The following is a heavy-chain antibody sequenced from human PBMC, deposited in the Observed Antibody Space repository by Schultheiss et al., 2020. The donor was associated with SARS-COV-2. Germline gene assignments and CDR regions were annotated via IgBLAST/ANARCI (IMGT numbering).Heavy chain of an antibody. Sequence: SETLSLTCTVSGGSISSGGYYWSCFRQPPGKGLEYIGSICYSGSTYYNPSLKSRVTISVDTSKNQFSLKLSSVTAADTAVYYCARVPYSGSYYPFDYWGQGTLVTVSS. D-gene: IGHD1-26*01. J-gene: IGHJ4*02. CDR2: ICYSGST. CDR3: ARVPYSGSYYPFDY. CDR1: GGSISSGGYY. V-gene: IGHV4-31*03.